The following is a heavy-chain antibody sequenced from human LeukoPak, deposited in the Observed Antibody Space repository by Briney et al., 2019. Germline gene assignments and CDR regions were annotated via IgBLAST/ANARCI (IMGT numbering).Heavy chain of an antibody. J-gene: IGHJ4*02. CDR3: AREIKEWFGELLYPLDY. D-gene: IGHD3-10*01. V-gene: IGHV1-18*01. CDR1: GYTFTSYG. Sequence: ASVKVSCKASGYTFTSYGISWVRQAPGQGLEWMGWISAYNGNTNYAQKLQGRVTMTTDTSTSTAYMELRSLRSDDTAVYYCAREIKEWFGELLYPLDYWGQGTLVTVSS. CDR2: ISAYNGNT.